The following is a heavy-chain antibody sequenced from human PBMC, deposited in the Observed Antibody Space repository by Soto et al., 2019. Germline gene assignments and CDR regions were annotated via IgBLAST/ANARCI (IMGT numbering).Heavy chain of an antibody. CDR3: ARQSEYTGDFHGRLDH. V-gene: IGHV4-31*03. CDR2: IYYSGSI. J-gene: IGHJ1*01. CDR1: GGSINSRGYY. D-gene: IGHD2-21*02. Sequence: SETLSLTCTVSGGSINSRGYYWTWIRQHPGKGLEWIGNIYYSGSIHFNPSLKSRLTMLVDTSENQFSLKLTSVTAADTAVYYCARQSEYTGDFHGRLDHSSQGSCVTVSA.